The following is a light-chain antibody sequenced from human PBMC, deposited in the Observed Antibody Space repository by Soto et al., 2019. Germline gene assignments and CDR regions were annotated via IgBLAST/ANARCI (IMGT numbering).Light chain of an antibody. CDR3: KQADSFPWT. V-gene: IGKV1-12*01. CDR1: QGITNW. CDR2: AAS. J-gene: IGKJ1*01. Sequence: DIQMTQSPSSVSASVGDRVTITCRASQGITNWLAWWQQKPGKAPNLLIYAASSLQSWVPSRFSGRGSWTDFTLTISSLQPEDFATYDCKQADSFPWTFGQGTKVEIK.